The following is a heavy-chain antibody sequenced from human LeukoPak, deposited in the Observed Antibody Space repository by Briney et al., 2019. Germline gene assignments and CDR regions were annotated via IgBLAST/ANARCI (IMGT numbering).Heavy chain of an antibody. CDR2: ISGSGGST. D-gene: IGHD3-10*01. J-gene: IGHJ4*02. CDR1: GFTFSSYV. CDR3: AKSPRITMVRGVTDYFDY. Sequence: GGSLRLSCAASGFTFSSYVMSWVRQAPGKGLEWVSAISGSGGSTYYADSVKGRFTISRDNSKNTLYLQMNSLRAEDTAVYYCAKSPRITMVRGVTDYFDYWGQGTLVTVSS. V-gene: IGHV3-23*01.